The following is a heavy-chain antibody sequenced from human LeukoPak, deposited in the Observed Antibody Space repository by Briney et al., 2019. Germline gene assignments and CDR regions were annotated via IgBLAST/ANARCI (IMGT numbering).Heavy chain of an antibody. Sequence: SETLSLTCTVSGGSISSYYWSWIRQPAGKGLEWIGRVYTSGNTNYNPSLKSRVTMSVDTSKNQFSLKLSSVTAAGTAVYYCAREATRSGSSDYYHFVYWGQGTLVTVSS. J-gene: IGHJ4*02. D-gene: IGHD3-22*01. CDR2: VYTSGNT. CDR3: AREATRSGSSDYYHFVY. CDR1: GGSISSYY. V-gene: IGHV4-4*07.